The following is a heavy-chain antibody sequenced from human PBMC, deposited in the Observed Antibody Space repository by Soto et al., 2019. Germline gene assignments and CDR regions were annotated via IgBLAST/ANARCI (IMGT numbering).Heavy chain of an antibody. CDR1: GFTVTSNY. CDR2: IYSGGST. CDR3: ATSYTWRLFDY. J-gene: IGHJ4*02. Sequence: EVQVVESGGGLIQPGGSLRLSCAVSGFTVTSNYMTWVRQAPGKGLEWVSVIYSGGSTYYADSVRGRFTISRDNSKNTLYIQMNSLRAEDTAVYYCATSYTWRLFDYWGQGTLVTVSS. D-gene: IGHD3-16*01. V-gene: IGHV3-53*01.